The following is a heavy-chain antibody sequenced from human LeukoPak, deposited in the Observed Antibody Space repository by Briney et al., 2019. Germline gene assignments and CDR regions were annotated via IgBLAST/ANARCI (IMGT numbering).Heavy chain of an antibody. J-gene: IGHJ4*02. CDR2: ISGSGGST. V-gene: IGHV3-23*01. D-gene: IGHD3-9*01. Sequence: GGSLRLSCAASGFTFSSYAMSWVRQAPGKGLEWVSAISGSGGSTYYADSVKGRFTISRDNSKNTLYLQMNSLRAEDTAVYYCAKVGHYDILTGYFSYYFDYWGQGTLVTVSS. CDR1: GFTFSSYA. CDR3: AKVGHYDILTGYFSYYFDY.